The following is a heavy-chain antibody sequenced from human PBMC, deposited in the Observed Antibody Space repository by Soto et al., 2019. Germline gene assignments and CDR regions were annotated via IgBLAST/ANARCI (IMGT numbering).Heavy chain of an antibody. D-gene: IGHD3-10*01. Sequence: PSETLSLTCAVSGGSITSGNSYSWSWIRQPPGKGLEWIGSISHTGSTSYNPSLKSRLTMSVDKSKNQFSLRLSSVTAADMAVYYCARAVAPYFGTWFDLWGQGILVTVSS. J-gene: IGHJ5*02. V-gene: IGHV4-30-2*01. CDR1: GGSITSGNSYS. CDR2: ISHTGST. CDR3: ARAVAPYFGTWFDL.